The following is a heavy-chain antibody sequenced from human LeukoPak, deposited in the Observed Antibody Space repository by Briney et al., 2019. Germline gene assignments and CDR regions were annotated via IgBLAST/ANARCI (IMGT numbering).Heavy chain of an antibody. V-gene: IGHV3-23*01. J-gene: IGHJ4*02. D-gene: IGHD6-13*01. CDR1: EFTFSSHA. CDR2: ISAGGGSI. CDR3: AKVETAAAATLRGFDY. Sequence: GSLRLSCAASEFTFSSHAMSWVRQAPGKGLEWVSAISAGGGSIYYADSVKGRFTISRDNSKNTLYLQMNSLRAEDTAVYYCAKVETAAAATLRGFDYWGQGTLVTVSS.